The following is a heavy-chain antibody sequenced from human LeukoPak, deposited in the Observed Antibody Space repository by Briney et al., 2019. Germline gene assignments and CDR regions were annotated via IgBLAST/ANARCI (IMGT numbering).Heavy chain of an antibody. CDR1: GFTFSSHS. D-gene: IGHD4-17*01. Sequence: GGSLRLSCAGSGFTFSSHSINWVRQAPGKGLEWVSSISSSSSFRYYADSVRGRFTISRDNAKNSVYLQMNSLRAEDTAVYYCARNVPHYGDYSAANYYYYGMDVWGQGTTVTVSS. J-gene: IGHJ6*02. CDR2: ISSSSSFR. CDR3: ARNVPHYGDYSAANYYYYGMDV. V-gene: IGHV3-21*01.